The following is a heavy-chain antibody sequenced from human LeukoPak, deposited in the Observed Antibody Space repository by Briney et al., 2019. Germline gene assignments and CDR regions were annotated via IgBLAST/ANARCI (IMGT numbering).Heavy chain of an antibody. V-gene: IGHV4-61*02. CDR2: IYTSGST. J-gene: IGHJ3*02. Sequence: SETLSLTCTVSGGSINSASYSWTWIRQPAGKGLEWIGRIYTSGSTNYNPSLKSRVIISMDMSKNHFSLELSSVTAADTAVYFCTRGWSAGGAFDIWGPGTMVTVSS. CDR1: GGSINSASYS. D-gene: IGHD6-19*01. CDR3: TRGWSAGGAFDI.